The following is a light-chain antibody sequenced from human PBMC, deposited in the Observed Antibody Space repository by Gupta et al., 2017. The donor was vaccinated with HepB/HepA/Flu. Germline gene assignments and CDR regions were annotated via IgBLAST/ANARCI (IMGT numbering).Light chain of an antibody. CDR1: QGISRW. V-gene: IGKV1-5*03. Sequence: DIQLTQSPSTLSAYVGDRVSITCRASQGISRWLAWYQQKPGKAPKLLIYKTSNLKTGVPSRFSGSGSGTEFTLTISSLQPDDSATYYCQQYKSDSRTFGQGTKVEI. CDR2: KTS. J-gene: IGKJ1*01. CDR3: QQYKSDSRT.